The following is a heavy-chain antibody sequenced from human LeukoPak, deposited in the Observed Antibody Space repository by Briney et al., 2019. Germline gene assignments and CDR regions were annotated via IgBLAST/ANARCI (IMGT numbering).Heavy chain of an antibody. CDR3: AKDHGIDY. J-gene: IGHJ4*02. D-gene: IGHD4-17*01. Sequence: GGSLRLSCEASGFTFSSYGIHWVRQAPGKGLEWVSAISGSGGSTYYADSVKGRFTISRDNSKNTLYLQMNSLRAEDTAVYYCAKDHGIDYWGQGTLVTASS. CDR2: ISGSGGST. CDR1: GFTFSSYG. V-gene: IGHV3-23*01.